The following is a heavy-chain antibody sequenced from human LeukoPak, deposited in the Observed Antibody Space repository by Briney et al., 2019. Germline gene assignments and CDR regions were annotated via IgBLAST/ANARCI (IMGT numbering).Heavy chain of an antibody. CDR2: INPNSGGT. V-gene: IGHV1-2*04. J-gene: IGHJ4*02. CDR1: GYTITGYY. Sequence: ASVKVSCKASGYTITGYYMHWVRQAPGQGLEWMVWINPNSGGTNYAQKFQGWVTMTRDTSISTAYMELSRLRSDDTAVYYRARAAVSDYWGQGTLVTVSS. CDR3: ARAAVSDY.